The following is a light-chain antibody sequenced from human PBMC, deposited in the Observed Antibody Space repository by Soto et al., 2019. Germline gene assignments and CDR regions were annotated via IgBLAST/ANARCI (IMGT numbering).Light chain of an antibody. J-gene: IGKJ1*01. CDR3: QQYGSSPWT. V-gene: IGKV3D-20*01. CDR1: QSVSTN. Sequence: SPTPLSAFLGGAALPYRTASQSVSTNLAWYQQKPGLAPRLLIYDEYSRATGIPDRFSGSGSGTDFTLTISRLEPEDFAVYYCQQYGSSPWTCGQGTKGDIK. CDR2: DEY.